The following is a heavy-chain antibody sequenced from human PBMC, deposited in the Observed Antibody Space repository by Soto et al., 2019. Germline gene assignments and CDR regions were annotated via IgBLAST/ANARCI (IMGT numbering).Heavy chain of an antibody. D-gene: IGHD3-9*01. V-gene: IGHV1-2*04. Sequence: AASVKVSCKASGYTFTGYYMHWVRQAPGQGLEWMGWINPNSGGTNYAQKFQGWVTMTRDTSISTAYMELSRLRSDDTAVYYCARSFGDILFGYTTYYYYGMDVWGQGTTVTVSS. CDR1: GYTFTGYY. CDR2: INPNSGGT. J-gene: IGHJ6*02. CDR3: ARSFGDILFGYTTYYYYGMDV.